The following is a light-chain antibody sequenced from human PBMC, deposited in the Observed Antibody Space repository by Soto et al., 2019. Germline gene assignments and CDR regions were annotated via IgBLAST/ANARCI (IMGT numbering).Light chain of an antibody. V-gene: IGLV2-14*03. Sequence: QSALTQPASVSGSPGQSITMSCTGISSDVRDSKYVSWYQQHPGNAPKLIIYDVNKRPSGVSNRFAGSKSGNTASLTISGLQTEDEGDYYCISYATGTLVLFGGGTKLTVL. CDR3: ISYATGTLVL. CDR2: DVN. J-gene: IGLJ2*01. CDR1: SSDVRDSKY.